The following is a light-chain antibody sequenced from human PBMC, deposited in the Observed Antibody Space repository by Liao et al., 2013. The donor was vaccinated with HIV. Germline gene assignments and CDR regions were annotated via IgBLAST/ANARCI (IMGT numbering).Light chain of an antibody. CDR3: QAWDSSTVI. J-gene: IGLJ2*01. Sequence: SYEMTQPPSVSVSPGQTASVTCSGDGLGDKYVSWYQQRPGHSPILVIYEDTKRPSGIPERFSGSNSGNTATLTISGTQTMDEADYYCQAWDSSTVIFGGGTKLTVL. CDR2: EDT. V-gene: IGLV3-1*01. CDR1: GLGDKY.